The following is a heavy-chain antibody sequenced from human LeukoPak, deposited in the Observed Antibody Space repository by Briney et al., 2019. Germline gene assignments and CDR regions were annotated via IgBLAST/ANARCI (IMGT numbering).Heavy chain of an antibody. V-gene: IGHV3-23*01. J-gene: IGHJ4*02. CDR3: AKGWLQSYFGY. CDR1: GFTFSSYA. Sequence: GGSLRLSCAASGFTFSSYAMSWVRQAPGKGLEWVSAISGSGGSTYYADSVKGRFTISRDNSKNTVYLQMNSLRAEDTAVYYCAKGWLQSYFGYWGQGTLVTVSS. D-gene: IGHD5-24*01. CDR2: ISGSGGST.